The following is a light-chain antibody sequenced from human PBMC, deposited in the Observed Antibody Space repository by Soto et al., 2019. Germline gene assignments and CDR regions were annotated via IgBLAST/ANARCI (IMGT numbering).Light chain of an antibody. CDR3: QKYNSAPSWT. CDR1: QGISNY. V-gene: IGKV1-27*01. J-gene: IGKJ1*01. CDR2: GAS. Sequence: DIQMTQSPSSLSASVGDRVTITCRASQGISNYLAWYQQKPGKVPNLLIYGASTLQSGVPSRFSGRGSGTDFTLTISSLQPEDVGTYYCQKYNSAPSWTFGQGTKVEIK.